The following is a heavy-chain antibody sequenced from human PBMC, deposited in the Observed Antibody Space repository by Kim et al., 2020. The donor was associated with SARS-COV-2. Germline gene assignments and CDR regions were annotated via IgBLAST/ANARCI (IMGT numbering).Heavy chain of an antibody. CDR3: AKDGYCSSTSCSQGGYFDY. CDR2: ISGSGGST. J-gene: IGHJ4*02. Sequence: AISGSGGSTYYADSVKGRFTISRDNSKNTLYLQMNSLRAEDTAVYYCAKDGYCSSTSCSQGGYFDYWGQGTLVTFSS. D-gene: IGHD2-2*03. V-gene: IGHV3-23*01.